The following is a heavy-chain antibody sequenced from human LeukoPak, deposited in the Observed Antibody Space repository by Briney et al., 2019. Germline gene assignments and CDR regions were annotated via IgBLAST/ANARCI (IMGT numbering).Heavy chain of an antibody. V-gene: IGHV1-69*13. CDR3: ARALYTENSYFDY. J-gene: IGHJ4*02. D-gene: IGHD4-11*01. Sequence: ASVKVSCKASGASGDTFNSYDFSWLRQAPGQGLQWMGGIIPIYGTAKYTEKFQGRVTITADESTSTAYMELSSLRSEDPAVYYCARALYTENSYFDYWGQGTLVTVSS. CDR2: IIPIYGTA. CDR1: GDTFNSYD.